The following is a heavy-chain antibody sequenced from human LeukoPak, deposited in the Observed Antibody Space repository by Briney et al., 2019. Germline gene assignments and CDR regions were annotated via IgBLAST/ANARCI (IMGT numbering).Heavy chain of an antibody. J-gene: IGHJ4*02. CDR1: GFTFSNYW. CDR3: AVCHWHSSGCRNDY. V-gene: IGHV3-7*03. D-gene: IGHD6-19*01. Sequence: GGSLRLSCGASGFTFSNYWMSWVRQAPGKGLEWVANIKRDGSEKYYVDSVKGRFTISGDNSKNTLYLQMNSLRAEDTAVYYCAVCHWHSSGCRNDYWGQGTLVTVSS. CDR2: IKRDGSEK.